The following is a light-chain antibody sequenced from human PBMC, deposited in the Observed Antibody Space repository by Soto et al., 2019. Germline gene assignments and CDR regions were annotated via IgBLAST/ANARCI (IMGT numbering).Light chain of an antibody. J-gene: IGKJ3*01. CDR1: QSVSSSY. V-gene: IGKV3-20*01. CDR2: GAS. Sequence: EIVLTQSPGTLSLSPGERATLSCRASQSVSSSYLAWYQQKPGQAPRLLIYGASSRATGXPDXFSGSGSGTXFXXXIXXLXPXDFAXYYCQQYGSSLLFTFGPGTKVDIK. CDR3: QQYGSSLLFT.